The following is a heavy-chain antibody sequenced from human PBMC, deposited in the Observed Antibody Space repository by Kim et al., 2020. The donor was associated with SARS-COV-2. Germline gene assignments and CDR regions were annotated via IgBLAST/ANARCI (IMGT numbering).Heavy chain of an antibody. J-gene: IGHJ3*02. CDR3: ARDAYYYGSGSPGGAFDI. D-gene: IGHD3-10*01. V-gene: IGHV3-30*07. Sequence: KGRFTISRDNSKNTLYLQMNSLRAEDTAVYYCARDAYYYGSGSPGGAFDIRGQGTMVTVSS.